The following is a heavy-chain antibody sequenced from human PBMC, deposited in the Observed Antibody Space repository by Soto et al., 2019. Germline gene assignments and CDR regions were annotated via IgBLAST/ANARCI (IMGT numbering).Heavy chain of an antibody. V-gene: IGHV4-61*01. CDR3: ARDPLGGGSRYAFDI. D-gene: IGHD2-15*01. CDR1: GGSVSSGSYY. J-gene: IGHJ3*02. CDR2: IYYSGST. Sequence: SETLSLTCTVSGGSVSSGSYYWSWIRQPPGKGLEWIGYIYYSGSTNYNPSLKSRVTISVDTSKNQFSLKLSSVTAADTAVYYCARDPLGGGSRYAFDIWGQGTMVTGSS.